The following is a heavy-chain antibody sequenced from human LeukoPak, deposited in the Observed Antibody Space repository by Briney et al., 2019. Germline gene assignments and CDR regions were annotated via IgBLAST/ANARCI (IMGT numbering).Heavy chain of an antibody. J-gene: IGHJ4*02. Sequence: GGSLRLSCAASGFTFSGYWMHWVRQAPGKGLVWVSRINTDGSSTSYADSVKGRFTISRDNAKDTLYLQMNSLRAEDTAVYYCARWLQFPFYYFDYWGQGTLVTVSS. CDR3: ARWLQFPFYYFDY. CDR1: GFTFSGYW. V-gene: IGHV3-74*01. D-gene: IGHD5-24*01. CDR2: INTDGSST.